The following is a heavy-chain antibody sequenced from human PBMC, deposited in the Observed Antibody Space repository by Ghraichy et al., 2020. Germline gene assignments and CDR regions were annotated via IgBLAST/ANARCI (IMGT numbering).Heavy chain of an antibody. V-gene: IGHV3-23*01. CDR3: AKKYCSSTTCYRNLFDY. Sequence: GGSLRLSCEASGFTFNSYAMAWVRQAPGKGLQWVSTISANGGSTDYADSVKGRFTISRDNSKNTLYLQMNSLRAEDTAVYFCAKKYCSSTTCYRNLFDYWGQGARVTVSS. CDR2: ISANGGST. D-gene: IGHD2-2*02. J-gene: IGHJ4*02. CDR1: GFTFNSYA.